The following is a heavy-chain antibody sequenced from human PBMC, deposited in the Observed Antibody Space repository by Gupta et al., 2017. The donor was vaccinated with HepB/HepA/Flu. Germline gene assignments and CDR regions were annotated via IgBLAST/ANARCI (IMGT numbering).Heavy chain of an antibody. D-gene: IGHD3-3*01. CDR2: ISSIGSTI. Sequence: EVQLVESGGGLVQPGGSLRRPCAASGFTFSSCEMNWVRQAPGKGLEWVSYISSIGSTIYYADSVKGRFTISRDNAKNSLYLKMNSLRDEDTAVYYCARDKRFLEWLPPHYGMDVWGQGTTVTVSS. J-gene: IGHJ6*02. CDR1: GFTFSSCE. V-gene: IGHV3-48*03. CDR3: ARDKRFLEWLPPHYGMDV.